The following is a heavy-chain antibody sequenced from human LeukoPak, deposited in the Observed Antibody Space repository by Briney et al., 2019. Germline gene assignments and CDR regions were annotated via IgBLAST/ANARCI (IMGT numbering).Heavy chain of an antibody. J-gene: IGHJ1*01. V-gene: IGHV3-9*01. Sequence: GGSLRLSCAASGFTFDDYAMQWVRQAPGKGLEWVSGIGWNSGSIGYADSVKGRFTISRDNAKNSLYLQMNSLRAEDTALYYCANGKPDFRSGYYAEYFQHWGQGTLVTVSS. D-gene: IGHD3-3*01. CDR2: IGWNSGSI. CDR1: GFTFDDYA. CDR3: ANGKPDFRSGYYAEYFQH.